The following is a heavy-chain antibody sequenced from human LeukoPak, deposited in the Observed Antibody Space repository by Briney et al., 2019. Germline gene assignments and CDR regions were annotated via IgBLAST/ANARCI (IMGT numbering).Heavy chain of an antibody. V-gene: IGHV3-53*01. D-gene: IGHD6-19*01. CDR3: AKDSVAVAGPYYYYMDV. J-gene: IGHJ6*03. CDR1: GFTVSNKY. CDR2: IYSDGRT. Sequence: GGSLRLSCAASGFTVSNKYMTWVRQAPGKGLEWVSLIYSDGRTYYADSVKGRFTISRDNSKNTLYLQMNSLRAEDTAVYYCAKDSVAVAGPYYYYMDVWGKGTTVTVSS.